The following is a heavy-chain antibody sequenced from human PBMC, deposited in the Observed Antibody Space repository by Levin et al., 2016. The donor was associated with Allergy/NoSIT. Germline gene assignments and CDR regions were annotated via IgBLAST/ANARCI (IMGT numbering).Heavy chain of an antibody. Sequence: VRQMPGKGLEWMGIIYPGDSDTRYSPSFQGQVTISADKSISTAYLQWSSLKASDTAMYYCARAGAYRYYYYGMDVWGQGTTVTVSS. CDR3: ARAGAYRYYYYGMDV. CDR2: IYPGDSDT. D-gene: IGHD2-21*01. V-gene: IGHV5-51*01. J-gene: IGHJ6*02.